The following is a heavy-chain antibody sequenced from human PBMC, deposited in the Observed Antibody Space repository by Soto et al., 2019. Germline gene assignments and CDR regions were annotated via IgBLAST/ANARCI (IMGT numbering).Heavy chain of an antibody. Sequence: SVKVSCKASGGTFSSYAISWVRQAPGQGLEWMGGIIPIFGTANYAQKFQGRVTITADESTSTAYMELSSLRSEDTAVYYCARGNLRGVVATGGLYYYGMDVWGQGTTVTVSS. V-gene: IGHV1-69*13. CDR3: ARGNLRGVVATGGLYYYGMDV. D-gene: IGHD2-15*01. CDR2: IIPIFGTA. J-gene: IGHJ6*02. CDR1: GGTFSSYA.